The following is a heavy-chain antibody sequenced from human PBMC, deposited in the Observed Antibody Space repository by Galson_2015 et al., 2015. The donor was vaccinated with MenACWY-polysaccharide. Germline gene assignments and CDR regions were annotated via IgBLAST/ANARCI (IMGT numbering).Heavy chain of an antibody. D-gene: IGHD2-21*01. J-gene: IGHJ4*02. CDR3: SRGAYYGGVDY. CDR1: GFTFTSYA. CDR2: SREKAKSYTT. V-gene: IGHV3-72*01. Sequence: SLRLSCAASGFTFTSYAMSWVRQAPGKGLEWVGRSREKAKSYTTEYAASVRGRFTISRDESKNSVYLQMNSLKTEDTAVYYCSRGAYYGGVDYWGQGTLVAVSS.